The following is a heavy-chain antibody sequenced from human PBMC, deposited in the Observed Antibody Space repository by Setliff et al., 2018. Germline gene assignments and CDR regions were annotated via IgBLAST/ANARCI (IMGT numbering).Heavy chain of an antibody. CDR1: GFTFSNYW. V-gene: IGHV3-7*03. D-gene: IGHD3-3*01. CDR3: AKSWSGYSDAFDI. J-gene: IGHJ3*02. CDR2: IKQDGSEK. Sequence: GGSLRLSCAASGFTFSNYWMSWVRQAPGKGLEWVANIKQDGSEKYYADSVKGRFTISRDNAKNSLYLQMNSLRAEDMALYYCAKSWSGYSDAFDIWGQGTMVTVSS.